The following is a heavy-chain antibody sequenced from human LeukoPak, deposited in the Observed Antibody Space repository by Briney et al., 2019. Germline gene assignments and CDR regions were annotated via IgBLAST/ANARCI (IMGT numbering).Heavy chain of an antibody. Sequence: HPGGSLRLSCAASGFTFSNYAMSWVRQAPGKGLAWVSIISGSGGTTYYGDSVKGRFTISRDNSKNTLYLQMNSLRAEDTAVYYCARVEWEGPHPTLNYWGQGTLVTVSS. J-gene: IGHJ4*02. V-gene: IGHV3-23*01. CDR1: GFTFSNYA. CDR3: ARVEWEGPHPTLNY. D-gene: IGHD1-26*01. CDR2: ISGSGGTT.